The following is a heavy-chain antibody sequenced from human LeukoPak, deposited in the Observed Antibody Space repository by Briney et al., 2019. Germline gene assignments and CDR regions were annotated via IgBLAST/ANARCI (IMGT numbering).Heavy chain of an antibody. CDR3: ASDYYDYVWGSYPSQSY. Sequence: SVKISCKASGGTFSSYAISWVRQAPGQGLEWMGRIIPIFGTANYSQKFQGRVTITTDESTSTAYMELSSLRSEDTAVYYCASDYYDYVWGSYPSQSYWGQGTLVTVSS. CDR1: GGTFSSYA. V-gene: IGHV1-69*05. CDR2: IIPIFGTA. J-gene: IGHJ4*02. D-gene: IGHD3-16*02.